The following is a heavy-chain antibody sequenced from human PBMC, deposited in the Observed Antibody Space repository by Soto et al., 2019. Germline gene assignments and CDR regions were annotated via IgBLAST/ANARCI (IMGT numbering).Heavy chain of an antibody. CDR3: ARSGYSGYDKNWFDP. CDR2: ISAYNGNT. J-gene: IGHJ5*02. D-gene: IGHD5-12*01. Sequence: GASVKVSCKASGYTFTIYGISWVRQAPGQGLEWMGWISAYNGNTNYAQKLQGRVTMTTDTSTSTAYMELRSLRSDDTAVYYCARSGYSGYDKNWFDPWGQGTLVTVSS. V-gene: IGHV1-18*01. CDR1: GYTFTIYG.